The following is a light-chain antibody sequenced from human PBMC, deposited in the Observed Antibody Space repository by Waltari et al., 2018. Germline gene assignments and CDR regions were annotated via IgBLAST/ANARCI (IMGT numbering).Light chain of an antibody. V-gene: IGLV2-11*01. CDR2: DGY. Sequence: QSALTQPRSVSGSPGQSVTISCTGTSSDVGDYNYVSWYQQHPGKAPKVMMYDGYKRPSGVPARFSGSKSGNTASLTISALQAEDDADYYCCSYADSSTYVFGTGTQVTVL. CDR1: SSDVGDYNY. CDR3: CSYADSSTYV. J-gene: IGLJ1*01.